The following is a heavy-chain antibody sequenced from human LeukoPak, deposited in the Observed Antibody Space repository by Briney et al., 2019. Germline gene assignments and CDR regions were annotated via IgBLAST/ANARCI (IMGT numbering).Heavy chain of an antibody. CDR1: GYSISSGYY. CDR2: IYHSGST. J-gene: IGHJ4*02. Sequence: PSETLSLTCAVSGYSISSGYYWGWIRQPPGKGLEWIGSIYHSGSTYYNPSLKSRVTISVDTSKHQFSLKLSSVTAADTAVYYCARRTRGSGSTHFDYWGQGTLVTVSS. CDR3: ARRTRGSGSTHFDY. V-gene: IGHV4-38-2*01. D-gene: IGHD3-10*01.